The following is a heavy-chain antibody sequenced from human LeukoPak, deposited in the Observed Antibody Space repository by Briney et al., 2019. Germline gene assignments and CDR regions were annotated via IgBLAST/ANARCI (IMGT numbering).Heavy chain of an antibody. CDR2: ISSSSSYI. CDR3: ARELAYSGYALDY. V-gene: IGHV3-21*01. J-gene: IGHJ4*02. D-gene: IGHD5-12*01. Sequence: NPGGSLRLSCAASGFTFSSYSMNWVRQAPGKGLEWVSSISSSSSYIYYADSVKGRFTISRDNAKNSLYLQMNSLRAEDTAVYYCARELAYSGYALDYWGQGTLVTVSS. CDR1: GFTFSSYS.